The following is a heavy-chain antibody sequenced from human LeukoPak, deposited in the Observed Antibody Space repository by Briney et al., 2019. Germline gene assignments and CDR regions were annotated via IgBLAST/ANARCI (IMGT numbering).Heavy chain of an antibody. D-gene: IGHD2-21*02. CDR2: MNPNSGNT. CDR1: GYTFTSYD. V-gene: IGHV1-8*01. Sequence: GASVKVSCKASGYTFTSYDINWVRQATGQGLEWMGWMNPNSGNTGYAQKFQGRVTMTRNTSISTAYMELSSLRSEDTAVYYCASSCGGDCYYLAGDAFDIWGQGTMVTVSS. J-gene: IGHJ3*02. CDR3: ASSCGGDCYYLAGDAFDI.